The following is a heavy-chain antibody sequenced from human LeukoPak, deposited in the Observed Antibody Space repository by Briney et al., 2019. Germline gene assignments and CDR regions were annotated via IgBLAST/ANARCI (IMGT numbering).Heavy chain of an antibody. D-gene: IGHD3-22*01. J-gene: IGHJ4*02. CDR3: ARLYDSSGRTPN. CDR1: GYSISSGYY. CDR2: IYHSGST. V-gene: IGHV4-38-2*02. Sequence: SETLSLTCTVSGYSISSGYYWGWIRQPPGKGLEWIGSIYHSGSTYYNPSLRSRVIISVDTSKNQFSLKLSSVTAADTAVYYCARLYDSSGRTPNWGQGTLVTVSS.